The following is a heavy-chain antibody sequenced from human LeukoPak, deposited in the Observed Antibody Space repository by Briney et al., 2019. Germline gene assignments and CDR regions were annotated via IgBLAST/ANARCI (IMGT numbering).Heavy chain of an antibody. Sequence: GGSLRLSCAASGFTFSGYALSWVRQAPGKGLEWVSAVSGNGDNTYYADSVKGRFTVSRDNSKNTLYLQMSSLRAEDTAVYYCARRVYNSGWYIDYWGQGTLVTVSS. CDR3: ARRVYNSGWYIDY. V-gene: IGHV3-23*01. CDR2: VSGNGDNT. D-gene: IGHD6-19*01. CDR1: GFTFSGYA. J-gene: IGHJ4*02.